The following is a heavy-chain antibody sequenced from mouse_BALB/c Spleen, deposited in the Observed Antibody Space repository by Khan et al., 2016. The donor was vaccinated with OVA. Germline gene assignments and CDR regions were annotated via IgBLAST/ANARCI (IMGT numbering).Heavy chain of an antibody. V-gene: IGHV10S3*01. J-gene: IGHJ4*01. Sequence: EVQLLETGGGLVRPKGSLKLSCAASGFTFNTNAMTWVRQAPGKGLEWLARIRTKSNNYTTYYADSVKDRFTISRDDSQSMFYLQMNNLKSEDTAMYYCVREGWDYWGRGTSVTVSS. CDR2: IRTKSNNYTT. CDR3: VREGWDY. CDR1: GFTFNTNA.